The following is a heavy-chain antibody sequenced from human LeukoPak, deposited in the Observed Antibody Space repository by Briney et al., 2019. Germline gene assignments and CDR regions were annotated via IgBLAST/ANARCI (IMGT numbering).Heavy chain of an antibody. CDR3: ARDCYSYYYDSSGWSINYFDY. CDR2: ISSSSSTI. D-gene: IGHD3-22*01. J-gene: IGHJ4*02. CDR1: GFSFGDYS. V-gene: IGHV3-48*04. Sequence: GGSLRLSCAASGFSFGDYSMNWVRQAPGKGLEWVSYISSSSSTIYYADSVKGRFIISRDNAKNSLYLQMNSLRAEDTAVYYCARDCYSYYYDSSGWSINYFDYWGQGTLVTVSS.